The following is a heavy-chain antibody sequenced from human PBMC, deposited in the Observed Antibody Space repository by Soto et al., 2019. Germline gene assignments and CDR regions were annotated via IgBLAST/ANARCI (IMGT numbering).Heavy chain of an antibody. CDR3: ARLHVRGPGGYYYDGIDV. J-gene: IGHJ6*02. CDR1: GGSISSYY. Sequence: SETLSLTCTVSGGSISSYYWSWIRQPPGKGLEWIGYIYYSGSTYYNPSLKSRVTISVDTSKNQFSLKLSSVTAADTAVYYCARLHVRGPGGYYYDGIDVWGQGTTVTVSS. CDR2: IYYSGST. V-gene: IGHV4-59*08. D-gene: IGHD3-10*01.